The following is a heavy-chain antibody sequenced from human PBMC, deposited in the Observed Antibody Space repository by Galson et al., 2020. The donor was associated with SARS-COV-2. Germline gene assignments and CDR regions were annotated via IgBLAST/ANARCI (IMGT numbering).Heavy chain of an antibody. CDR1: GGSISSYY. CDR2: IYYSGST. CDR3: ARGGEADYYDSSGDAFDI. J-gene: IGHJ3*02. D-gene: IGHD3-22*01. Sequence: SETLSLTCTVSGGSISSYYWSWIRQPPGKGLEWIGYIYYSGSTNYNPSLKSRVTISVDTSKNQFSLKLSSVTAADTAVYYCARGGEADYYDSSGDAFDIWGQGTMVTVSS. V-gene: IGHV4-59*01.